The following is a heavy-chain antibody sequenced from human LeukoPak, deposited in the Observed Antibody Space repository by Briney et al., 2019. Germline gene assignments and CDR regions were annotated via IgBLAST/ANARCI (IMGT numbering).Heavy chain of an antibody. D-gene: IGHD3-10*01. V-gene: IGHV3-30*18. Sequence: GGSLRLSCTPSGFTFSSYGMHWVRQAPGKGLEWVAVVSYEGSTAYYADSVKGRFTISRDNSKNNLYLQMNSLRVEDTAVYYCTKEGLGSGTFSAWFDLWGQGTLVTVSS. J-gene: IGHJ5*02. CDR1: GFTFSSYG. CDR2: VSYEGSTA. CDR3: TKEGLGSGTFSAWFDL.